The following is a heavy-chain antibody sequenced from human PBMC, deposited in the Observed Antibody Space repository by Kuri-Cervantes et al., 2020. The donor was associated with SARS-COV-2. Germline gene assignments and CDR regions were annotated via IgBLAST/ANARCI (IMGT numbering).Heavy chain of an antibody. CDR3: ARSRGFMVRGVIITSYYYYYMDV. V-gene: IGHV2-70*11. Sequence: SGPTLVKPTQTLTLTCTFSGFSLSTSGMCVSWIRQPPGKALEWLARIDWDDDKYYSTSLKTRLTISKDTSKNQVVLTMTNMDPVDTATYYCARSRGFMVRGVIITSYYYYYMDVWGKGTTVTVSS. J-gene: IGHJ6*03. D-gene: IGHD3-10*01. CDR2: IDWDDDK. CDR1: GFSLSTSGMC.